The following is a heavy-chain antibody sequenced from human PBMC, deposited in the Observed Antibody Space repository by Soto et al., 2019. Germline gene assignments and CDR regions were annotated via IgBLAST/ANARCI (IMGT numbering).Heavy chain of an antibody. CDR3: AREGYDSNTPFDY. Sequence: QVQLVQSGTEVKKPGASVKVSCKASGYTFSSYGVSWVRQAPGQGLEWMGWISAKNGNKNYARELQGRVTMTTDTSTSTAYMELRSLRSADTAVYYCAREGYDSNTPFDYWGQGTLVTVSS. J-gene: IGHJ4*02. D-gene: IGHD3-22*01. V-gene: IGHV1-18*01. CDR1: GYTFSSYG. CDR2: ISAKNGNK.